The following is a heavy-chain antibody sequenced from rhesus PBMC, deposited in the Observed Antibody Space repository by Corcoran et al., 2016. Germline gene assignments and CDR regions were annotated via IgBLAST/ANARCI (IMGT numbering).Heavy chain of an antibody. J-gene: IGHJ4*01. CDR3: ARSFFYTGSYFDY. D-gene: IGHD3-16*01. CDR2: IYWDDDK. CDR1: GFSISTSGMG. Sequence: QVTLQESGLALVKPTQTLTLTCPLSGFSISTSGMGVGWIRQPPVKALEWLALIYWDDDKYYSTSLKSRLTISKDTSRNQVVLTVTNMDPVDTATYYCARSFFYTGSYFDYWGQGVLVTVSS. V-gene: IGHV2-174*01.